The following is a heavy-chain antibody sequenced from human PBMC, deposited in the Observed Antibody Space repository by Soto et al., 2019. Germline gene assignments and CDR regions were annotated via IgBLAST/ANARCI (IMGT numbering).Heavy chain of an antibody. Sequence: QVQLVQSGAEVKKPGSSVKVSCKASGGTFSSYTISWVRQAPGQGLEWMGRIIPILGIANYAQKFQGRVTITADKSPITGYMELSSLRSEDTAVYYCARDLGDVVVTAMGDYWGQGTLVTVSS. CDR1: GGTFSSYT. D-gene: IGHD2-21*02. J-gene: IGHJ4*02. CDR2: IIPILGIA. V-gene: IGHV1-69*08. CDR3: ARDLGDVVVTAMGDY.